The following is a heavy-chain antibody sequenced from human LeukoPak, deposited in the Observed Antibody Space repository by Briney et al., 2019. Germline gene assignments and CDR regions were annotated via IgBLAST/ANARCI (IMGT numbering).Heavy chain of an antibody. CDR2: IYSGGST. CDR3: AKRSAYYYDSSGYGRGSFPTFDP. Sequence: GGSLRLSCAASGFTVSSNYMSWVRQAPGKGLEWVSVIYSGGSTYYADSVKGRFSISRDNSKNTLYLQMNSLRAEDTAVYYCAKRSAYYYDSSGYGRGSFPTFDPWGQGTLVTVSS. V-gene: IGHV3-53*01. D-gene: IGHD3-22*01. CDR1: GFTVSSNY. J-gene: IGHJ5*02.